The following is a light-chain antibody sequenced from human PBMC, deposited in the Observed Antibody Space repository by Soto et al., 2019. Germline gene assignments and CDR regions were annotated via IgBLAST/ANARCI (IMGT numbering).Light chain of an antibody. Sequence: DVQIAQSHSTLSASVGDRVTITCRASQSISSWLAWYQQKPGKAPKLLIYKASSLESGVPSRFSGSGSGTEFTLTISSLQPDDFGTYYCQEYNSYWTFGQGTKVDI. J-gene: IGKJ1*01. V-gene: IGKV1-5*03. CDR3: QEYNSYWT. CDR2: KAS. CDR1: QSISSW.